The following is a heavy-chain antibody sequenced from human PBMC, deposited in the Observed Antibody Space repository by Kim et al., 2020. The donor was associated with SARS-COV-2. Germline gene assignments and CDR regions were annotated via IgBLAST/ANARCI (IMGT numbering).Heavy chain of an antibody. J-gene: IGHJ4*02. Sequence: RYSPSFQDQVTISADESISTAYLKWSSLKASDTAMYYCARHLGSGWVDYWGQGTLVTVSS. V-gene: IGHV5-51*01. D-gene: IGHD6-19*01. CDR3: ARHLGSGWVDY.